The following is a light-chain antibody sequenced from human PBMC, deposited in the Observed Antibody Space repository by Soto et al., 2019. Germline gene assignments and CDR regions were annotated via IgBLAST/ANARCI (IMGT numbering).Light chain of an antibody. J-gene: IGLJ1*01. CDR1: SSDIGAHDD. CDR2: GVT. CDR3: CSYTSDLTPYV. Sequence: QSVLTQPASVSGSPGQLITISCTGTSSDIGAHDDVSWYQQHPGKVPKLLIYGVTDRPSGISNRFSGSKSGNVASLTISGLQAEDEADYYCCSYTSDLTPYVFGTGTKVTVL. V-gene: IGLV2-14*03.